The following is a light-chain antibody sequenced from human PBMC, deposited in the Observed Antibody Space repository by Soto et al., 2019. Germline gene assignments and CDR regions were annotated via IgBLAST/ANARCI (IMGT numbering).Light chain of an antibody. CDR3: QQYNSYLRVWT. CDR1: QSISSW. J-gene: IGKJ1*01. Sequence: DIQMTQSPSTLSASVGDRVTITCRASQSISSWLAWYQQKPGKAPKLLIYKASSLESGVPSRFSGSGSGTEFTLTISSLQPDDFATYYCQQYNSYLRVWTFGQGTKVEIK. V-gene: IGKV1-5*03. CDR2: KAS.